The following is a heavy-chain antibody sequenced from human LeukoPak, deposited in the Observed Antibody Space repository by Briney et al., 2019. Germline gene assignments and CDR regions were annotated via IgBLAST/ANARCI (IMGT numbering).Heavy chain of an antibody. J-gene: IGHJ4*02. CDR2: INTDGSST. V-gene: IGHV3-74*01. CDR3: AREPTTVSPPG. D-gene: IGHD4-11*01. CDR1: GFTFSNYW. Sequence: GGSLRLSCAASGFTFSNYWMHWVRQAPGKGLVWVSRINTDGSSTDYADSVKGRFTISRDNAKSTLYLQMNSLRAEDTAVYYCAREPTTVSPPGWGQGTLVTVSS.